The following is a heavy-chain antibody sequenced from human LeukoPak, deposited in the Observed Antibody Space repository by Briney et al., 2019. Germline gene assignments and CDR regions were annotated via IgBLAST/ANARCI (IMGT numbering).Heavy chain of an antibody. CDR2: IIPIFDST. D-gene: IGHD6-13*01. Sequence: ASVKVSCKASGGTFSSHAINWVRQAPGQGLEWMGGIIPIFDSTNYAQNFQGRVTITADKSTSTVYMELSSLRYEDTAVYYCARDRYSSTWYVLLDPWGKGTTVTISS. V-gene: IGHV1-69*06. CDR1: GGTFSSHA. J-gene: IGHJ6*04. CDR3: ARDRYSSTWYVLLDP.